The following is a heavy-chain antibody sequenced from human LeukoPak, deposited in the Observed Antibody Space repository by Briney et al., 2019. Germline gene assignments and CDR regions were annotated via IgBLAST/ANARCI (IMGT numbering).Heavy chain of an antibody. CDR2: ISSSSSTI. CDR1: GFSFSSYS. J-gene: IGHJ4*02. D-gene: IGHD3-16*02. CDR3: ARGGFDYVWASYRPLDY. Sequence: PGGSLRLSCAASGFSFSSYSMKWGRQAPGKGLGWVSYISSSSSTIYYADSVKGRFTSSRDNAKKSLYLQMNSCRAEDTSVYYCARGGFDYVWASYRPLDYWGQGTLVTVSS. V-gene: IGHV3-48*01.